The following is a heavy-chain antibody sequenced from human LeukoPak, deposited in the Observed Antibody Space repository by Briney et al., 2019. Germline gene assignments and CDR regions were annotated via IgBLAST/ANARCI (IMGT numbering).Heavy chain of an antibody. CDR2: INHSGST. CDR3: ARDLIEGAFDI. V-gene: IGHV4-34*01. J-gene: IGHJ3*02. D-gene: IGHD1-26*01. Sequence: SETLSLTCAVYGGSFSGDYWSWIRQPPGKGLEWIGEINHSGSTNYNPSLKSRVTISVDTSKNQFSLKLSSVTAADTAVYYCARDLIEGAFDIWGQGTMVTVSS. CDR1: GGSFSGDY.